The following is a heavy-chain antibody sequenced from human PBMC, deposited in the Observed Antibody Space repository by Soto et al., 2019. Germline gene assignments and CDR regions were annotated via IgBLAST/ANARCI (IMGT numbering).Heavy chain of an antibody. J-gene: IGHJ4*02. CDR3: ARRRYDILTGYYHAPIDH. Sequence: SETLSLTCTVSGGSISSSGYYWGWIRQPPGKGLELIGNIYYRGSTYYNPSLKSRVTISVDTSKNQFSLKVSSVTAADTAVYYCARRRYDILTGYYHAPIDHWGQGTLVTVS. D-gene: IGHD3-9*01. CDR1: GGSISSSGYY. V-gene: IGHV4-39*01. CDR2: IYYRGST.